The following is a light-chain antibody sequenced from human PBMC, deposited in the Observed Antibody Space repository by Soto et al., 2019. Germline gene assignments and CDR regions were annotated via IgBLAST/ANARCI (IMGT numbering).Light chain of an antibody. J-gene: IGKJ4*01. CDR2: AAS. CDR3: QQANSFPLT. V-gene: IGKV1-12*01. CDR1: QGITNW. Sequence: DIQITQSPSSVSASVGDRVTITCRASQGITNWLAWYQQKPGKAPKLLIYAASGLPSGAPSRFSGSGSGTDFTLTISSLQPEDFATYYCQQANSFPLTFGGGTKVDIK.